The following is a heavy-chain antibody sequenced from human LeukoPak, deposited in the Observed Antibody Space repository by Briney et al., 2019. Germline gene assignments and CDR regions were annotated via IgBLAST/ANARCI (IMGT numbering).Heavy chain of an antibody. J-gene: IGHJ4*02. D-gene: IGHD1-26*01. CDR3: ARDRSGSYYVGYFDY. V-gene: IGHV1-69*04. CDR2: IIPILGMA. Sequence: SVKVSCKASGGTFSSYAISWVRQAPGQGLEWMGRIIPILGMANHAQKFQGRVTITADKSTSTAYMELSSLRSEDTAVYYCARDRSGSYYVGYFDYWGQGTLVTVSS. CDR1: GGTFSSYA.